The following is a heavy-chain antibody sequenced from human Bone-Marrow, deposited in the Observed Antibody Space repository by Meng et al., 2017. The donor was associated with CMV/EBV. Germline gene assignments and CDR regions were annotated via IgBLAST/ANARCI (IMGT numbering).Heavy chain of an antibody. J-gene: IGHJ6*02. CDR3: ARVQQLVLGVYYYGMDV. Sequence: GGSLRLSCAASGFTFSNFAMHWVRQAPGKGLEWVAVISYDGSNKYYADSVKGRFTISRDNAKNTLYLQMNSLRAEDTAVYYCARVQQLVLGVYYYGMDVWGQGTTVTFSS. CDR2: ISYDGSNK. CDR1: GFTFSNFA. V-gene: IGHV3-30-3*01. D-gene: IGHD6-13*01.